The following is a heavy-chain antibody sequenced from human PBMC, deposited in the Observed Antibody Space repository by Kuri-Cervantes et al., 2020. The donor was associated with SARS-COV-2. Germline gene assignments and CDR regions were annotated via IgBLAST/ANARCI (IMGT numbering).Heavy chain of an antibody. Sequence: SETLSLTCNVSGGSISKSSYYWDWMRQPPGKGLEWIGSISYTGSTFYNPSLRGRVAMSVDTSKNQFSLRLSSVTAADTAVYFCARLFDYFDYWGQGSLVTVSS. V-gene: IGHV4-39*01. CDR2: ISYTGST. D-gene: IGHD3-16*01. CDR3: ARLFDYFDY. CDR1: GGSISKSSYY. J-gene: IGHJ4*02.